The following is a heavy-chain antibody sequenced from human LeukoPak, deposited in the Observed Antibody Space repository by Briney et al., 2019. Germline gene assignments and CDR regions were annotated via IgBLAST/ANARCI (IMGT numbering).Heavy chain of an antibody. Sequence: ASVKVSCKASGYTFTDYYMHWVRQAPGQGLEWMGGINPSSGGTNYAQKFQGRVTVTRDTSISTAYMELSSLRSEDTAVYYCARVRGVNYYYYYMDVWDKGTTVTISS. J-gene: IGHJ6*03. CDR3: ARVRGVNYYYYYMDV. CDR2: INPSSGGT. CDR1: GYTFTDYY. D-gene: IGHD3-10*01. V-gene: IGHV1-2*02.